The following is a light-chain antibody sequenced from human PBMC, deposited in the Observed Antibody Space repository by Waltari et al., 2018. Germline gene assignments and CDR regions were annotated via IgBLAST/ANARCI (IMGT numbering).Light chain of an antibody. Sequence: EVVMTQSPATLSVSPGERATLSCGASQSVCSYLVWYQQKPSQAPRLLIYGASSRATGIPARFSGSGSGTEFTLTISSLQSEDFAVYYCQQYNSWPLTFGGGTKVEIK. J-gene: IGKJ4*01. CDR1: QSVCSY. V-gene: IGKV3-15*01. CDR2: GAS. CDR3: QQYNSWPLT.